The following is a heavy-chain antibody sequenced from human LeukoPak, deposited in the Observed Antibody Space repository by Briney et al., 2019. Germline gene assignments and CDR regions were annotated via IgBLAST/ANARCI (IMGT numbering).Heavy chain of an antibody. D-gene: IGHD1/OR15-1a*01. CDR2: VYHSGDT. J-gene: IGHJ5*02. V-gene: IGHV4-59*01. CDR1: GASISSFY. Sequence: SETLSLTCSVSGASISSFYWTWIRQPPGKGLEWIGHVYHSGDTNYNPSLKSRVTVSIDTSKNQFSLKLNFVTAADSAVYYCARENKNYWFDPWGQGTLVTVSS. CDR3: ARENKNYWFDP.